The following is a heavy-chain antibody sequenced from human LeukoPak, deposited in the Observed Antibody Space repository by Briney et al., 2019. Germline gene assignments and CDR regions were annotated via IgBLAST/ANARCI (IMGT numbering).Heavy chain of an antibody. V-gene: IGHV3-21*01. CDR1: GFTFSSYS. CDR3: ARGKGYSGYVNPDY. CDR2: ISSSSSYI. J-gene: IGHJ4*02. D-gene: IGHD5-12*01. Sequence: GGSLRLSCAASGFTFSSYSMNWVRQAPGKGLEWVSSISSSSSYIYYADSVKGRFTISRDNAKNSLYLQMNSLRAEDTAVYYCARGKGYSGYVNPDYWGQGTLVTVSS.